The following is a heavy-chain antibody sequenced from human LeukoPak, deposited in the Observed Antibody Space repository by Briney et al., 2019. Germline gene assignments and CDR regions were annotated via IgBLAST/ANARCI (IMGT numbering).Heavy chain of an antibody. J-gene: IGHJ4*02. D-gene: IGHD3-16*01. CDR3: ARHVPGWGGRYFDY. CDR2: IYYSGST. CDR1: GGSISSYY. Sequence: SETLSLTCAVSGGSISSYYWSWIRQPPGKGLEWIGYIYYSGSTDYNPSLKSRVTISVDTSKNQFSLKLSSVTAADTAVYYCARHVPGWGGRYFDYWGQGTLVTVSS. V-gene: IGHV4-59*08.